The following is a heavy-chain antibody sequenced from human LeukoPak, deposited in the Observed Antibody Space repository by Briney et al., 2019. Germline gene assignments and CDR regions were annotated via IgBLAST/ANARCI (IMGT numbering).Heavy chain of an antibody. D-gene: IGHD3-22*01. V-gene: IGHV5-51*01. CDR2: IYPGDSDT. J-gene: IGHJ1*01. CDR3: ARSDSSGAARGIQY. CDR1: GYNFTSYW. Sequence: GESLKISCKGSGYNFTSYWIGWVRQLPGKGLECMGTIYPGDSDTRYSPSFQGQVTISADKSVSTAYLQWSSLKASDTAMYYCARSDSSGAARGIQYWGQGTPVTVSS.